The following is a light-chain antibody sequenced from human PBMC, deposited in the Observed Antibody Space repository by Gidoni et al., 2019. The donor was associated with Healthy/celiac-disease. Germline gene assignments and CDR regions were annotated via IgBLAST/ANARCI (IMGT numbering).Light chain of an antibody. CDR1: QDISNY. CDR2: DAS. Sequence: DIQMTQSPSSLSASVGDRVTITCQASQDISNYLNMYQQKPGKAPKLLIYDASNLETGVPSRFSGSGSGTDFTFTISSLQPEDTATYYCQQYDNLPPLTFGGGTKVEIK. V-gene: IGKV1-33*01. CDR3: QQYDNLPPLT. J-gene: IGKJ4*01.